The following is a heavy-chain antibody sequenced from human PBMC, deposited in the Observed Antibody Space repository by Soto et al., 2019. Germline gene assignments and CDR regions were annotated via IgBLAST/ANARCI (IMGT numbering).Heavy chain of an antibody. CDR1: GYTFTSYG. D-gene: IGHD5-12*01. CDR2: ISAYNGNT. Sequence: ASVKVSCKASGYTFTSYGISWVRQAPGQGLEWMGWISAYNGNTNYAQKLQGRVTMTTDTSTSTAYMELRSLRSDDTAVYYCARVVDIVATIVSYYYYYGMDVWGQGTTVTVSS. CDR3: ARVVDIVATIVSYYYYYGMDV. J-gene: IGHJ6*02. V-gene: IGHV1-18*01.